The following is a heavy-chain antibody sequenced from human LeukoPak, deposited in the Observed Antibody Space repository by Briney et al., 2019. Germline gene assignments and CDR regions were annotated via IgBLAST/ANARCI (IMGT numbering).Heavy chain of an antibody. D-gene: IGHD3-22*01. Sequence: PSETLSLTCTVSGGSISSYYWSWIRQPPGKGLEWIGYIYYSGSTNYNPSLKSRVTMSVDTSKNQFSLKLSSVTAADTAVYYCARDGFSSGYQNNWFDPWGQGTLVTVSS. CDR3: ARDGFSSGYQNNWFDP. CDR2: IYYSGST. J-gene: IGHJ5*02. CDR1: GGSISSYY. V-gene: IGHV4-59*01.